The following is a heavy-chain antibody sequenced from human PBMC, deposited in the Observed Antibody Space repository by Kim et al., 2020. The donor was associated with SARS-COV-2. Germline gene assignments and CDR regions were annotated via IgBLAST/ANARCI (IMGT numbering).Heavy chain of an antibody. V-gene: IGHV3-7*01. D-gene: IGHD3-16*01. CDR2: IKQDGSEK. Sequence: GGSLRLSCAASGFTFSSYWMSWVRQAPGKGLEWVANIKQDGSEKYYVDSVKGRFTISRDNAKNSLYLQMNSLRAEDTAVYYCARVGGSYYYYYGMDVGGQGTTVTVSS. J-gene: IGHJ6*02. CDR1: GFTFSSYW. CDR3: ARVGGSYYYYYGMDV.